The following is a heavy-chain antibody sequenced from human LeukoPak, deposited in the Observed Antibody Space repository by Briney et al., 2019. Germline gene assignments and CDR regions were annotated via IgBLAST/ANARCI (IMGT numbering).Heavy chain of an antibody. CDR2: IFHSGST. J-gene: IGHJ4*02. CDR3: AREASSGWHIDY. V-gene: IGHV4-59*01. Sequence: PSENLSLTCTVSGGSISSYYWNWIRQPPGKGLEWIGYIFHSGSTNYNPSLKSRVTMSVDTSKSQFSLKLNSVTAADTAVYYCAREASSGWHIDYWGQGTLVTVSS. D-gene: IGHD6-19*01. CDR1: GGSISSYY.